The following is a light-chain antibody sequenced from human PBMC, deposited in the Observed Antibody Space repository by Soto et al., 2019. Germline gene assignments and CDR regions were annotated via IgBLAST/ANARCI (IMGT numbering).Light chain of an antibody. CDR2: EVS. Sequence: QSALTQPASVSGSPGQSITISCTGTSSDVGGYNCVSWYQQHPGKAPKLMIYEVSNRPSGVSNRFSGSKSGNTASLTISGLQAEDEAHYYCSSYTSSSTPVVFGGGTKLTVL. V-gene: IGLV2-14*01. CDR1: SSDVGGYNC. J-gene: IGLJ2*01. CDR3: SSYTSSSTPVV.